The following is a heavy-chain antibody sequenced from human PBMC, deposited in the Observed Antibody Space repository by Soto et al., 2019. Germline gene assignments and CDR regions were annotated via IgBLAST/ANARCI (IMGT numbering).Heavy chain of an antibody. CDR3: ARGRYGDY. CDR1: GYAFTTYG. D-gene: IGHD1-1*01. Sequence: QVHLVQSAAEVKKPGASVKVSCKGSGYAFTTYGITWVRQAPGQGLEWMGWISAHSGNTNYAQKLQGRVTVTRDTSTSTAYMELRSLRSDDTAVYYCARGRYGDYWGQGALVTVSS. V-gene: IGHV1-18*01. J-gene: IGHJ4*02. CDR2: ISAHSGNT.